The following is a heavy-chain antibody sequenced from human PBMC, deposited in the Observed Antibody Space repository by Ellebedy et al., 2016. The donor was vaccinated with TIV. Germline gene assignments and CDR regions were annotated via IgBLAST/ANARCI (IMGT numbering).Heavy chain of an antibody. D-gene: IGHD1-14*01. CDR3: ARDSGLDY. CDR1: GYSFTSYW. V-gene: IGHV5-51*01. CDR2: IYPGDSDH. J-gene: IGHJ4*02. Sequence: KVSCKGSGYSFTSYWIGWARQMHGKGLEWMGIIYPGDSDHRYSPSFQGQVTISADKSISTAYLQWSSLTASDTAMYYCARDSGLDYWGQGTLVTVSS.